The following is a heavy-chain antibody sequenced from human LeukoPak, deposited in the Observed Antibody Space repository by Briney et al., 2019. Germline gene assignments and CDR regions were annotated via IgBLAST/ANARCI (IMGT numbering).Heavy chain of an antibody. J-gene: IGHJ4*02. CDR2: INHSGST. CDR3: AREMATTRIDY. D-gene: IGHD5-24*01. CDR1: GGSFSGYY. V-gene: IGHV4-34*01. Sequence: SETLSLTCAVYGGSFSGYYWSWIRQPPGKGLEWIGEINHSGSTNYNPSLKSRVTISVDTSKNQFSLKLSSVTAADTAVYYCAREMATTRIDYWGQGTLVTVSS.